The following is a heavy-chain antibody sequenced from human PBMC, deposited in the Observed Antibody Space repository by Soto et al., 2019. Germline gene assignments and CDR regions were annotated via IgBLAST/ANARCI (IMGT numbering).Heavy chain of an antibody. J-gene: IGHJ4*02. V-gene: IGHV3-33*01. CDR1: GFTFSSYG. Sequence: QVQLVESGGGVAQPGRSLRLSCAASGFTFSSYGMHWVRQAPGKGLEGVAVIWYDGSNKYYADSVKGRFTISRDNSKNTLYLQMNSLSAEDTAVYYCARDHTPPGTTRLDYWGQGTLVTVSS. CDR3: ARDHTPPGTTRLDY. D-gene: IGHD1-1*01. CDR2: IWYDGSNK.